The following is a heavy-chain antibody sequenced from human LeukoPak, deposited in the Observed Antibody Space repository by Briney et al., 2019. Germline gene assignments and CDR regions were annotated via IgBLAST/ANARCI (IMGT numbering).Heavy chain of an antibody. V-gene: IGHV4-4*07. CDR2: IYTSGTI. J-gene: IGHJ3*02. CDR1: GVSISAYF. D-gene: IGHD5-18*01. CDR3: ARYTAMVAFHAHGFDI. Sequence: SETLSLTCTVSGVSISAYFWTWIRQPAGKGLEWIGRIYTSGTINYNPSLKSRVTISVDTSKNQFSLKLRSVTAADTAVYYCARYTAMVAFHAHGFDIWGKGTMVTVS.